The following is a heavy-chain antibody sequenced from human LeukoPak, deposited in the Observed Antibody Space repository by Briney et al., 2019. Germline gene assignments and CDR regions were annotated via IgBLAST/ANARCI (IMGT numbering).Heavy chain of an antibody. V-gene: IGHV4-4*02. CDR1: GGSISSSNW. J-gene: IGHJ5*02. Sequence: SETLSLTCAVSGGSISSSNWWSWVRQPPGKGLEWIGEIYHSGSTNYNPSLKSRVTISVDKSKNQFSLKLSSVTAADTAVYYCARRPIVGSTGFYFDPWGPGTLVTASS. CDR3: ARRPIVGSTGFYFDP. CDR2: IYHSGST. D-gene: IGHD1-26*01.